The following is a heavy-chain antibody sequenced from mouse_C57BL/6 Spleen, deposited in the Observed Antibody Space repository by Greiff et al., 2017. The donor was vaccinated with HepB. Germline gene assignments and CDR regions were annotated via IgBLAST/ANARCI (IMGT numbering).Heavy chain of an antibody. D-gene: IGHD2-4*01. CDR3: AREEEYYEPWFAY. Sequence: VQLKQSGPGLVKPSQSLSLTCSVTGYSITSGYYWNWIRQFPGNKLEWMGYISYDGSNNYNPSLKNRISITRDTSKNQFFLKLNSVTTEDTATYYCAREEEYYEPWFAYWGQGTLVTVSA. J-gene: IGHJ3*01. CDR1: GYSITSGYY. V-gene: IGHV3-6*01. CDR2: ISYDGSN.